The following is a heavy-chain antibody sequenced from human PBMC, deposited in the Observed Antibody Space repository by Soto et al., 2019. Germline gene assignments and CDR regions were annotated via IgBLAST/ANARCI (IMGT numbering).Heavy chain of an antibody. CDR3: ARDSGGYSSGWSRYYFDY. CDR1: GFTFSSYS. Sequence: GGSLRLSCAASGFTFSSYSMNWVRQAPGKGLEWVSYISSGSSTIYYADSVKGRFTISRDNAKNSLYLQMNSLRAEDTAVYYCARDSGGYSSGWSRYYFDYWGQGTLVTVSS. V-gene: IGHV3-48*01. D-gene: IGHD6-19*01. CDR2: ISSGSSTI. J-gene: IGHJ4*02.